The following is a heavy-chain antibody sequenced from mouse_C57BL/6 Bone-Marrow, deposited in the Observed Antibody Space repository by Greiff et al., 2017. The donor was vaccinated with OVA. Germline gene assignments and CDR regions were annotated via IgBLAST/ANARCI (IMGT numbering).Heavy chain of an antibody. CDR3: TTPFGWLLHWSY. V-gene: IGHV14-4*01. CDR1: GFNIKDDY. D-gene: IGHD2-3*01. J-gene: IGHJ2*01. CDR2: IDPENGDT. Sequence: EVKLQESGAELVRPGASVKLSCTASGFNIKDDYMHWVKQRPEQGLEWIGWIDPENGDTEYASKFQGKATITADTSSNTAYLQLSSLTSEDTAVYYCTTPFGWLLHWSYWGQGTTLTVSS.